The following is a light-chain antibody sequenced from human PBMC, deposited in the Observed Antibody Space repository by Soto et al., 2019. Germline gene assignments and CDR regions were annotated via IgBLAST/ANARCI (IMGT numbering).Light chain of an antibody. CDR3: QQYNSLST. CDR2: KAS. V-gene: IGKV1-5*03. J-gene: IGKJ1*01. Sequence: DIQMTQSPSTLSASVGDRVTITCRASQSISSWLAWYQQKPGKAPKLLIYKASSLESGVPSRFSGSGSGTEFTLTISSLQPDDFATYSCQQYNSLSTFGQGTKVEIK. CDR1: QSISSW.